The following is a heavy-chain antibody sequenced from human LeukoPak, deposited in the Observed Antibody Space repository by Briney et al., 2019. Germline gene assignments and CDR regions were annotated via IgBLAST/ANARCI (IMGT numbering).Heavy chain of an antibody. D-gene: IGHD5-24*01. CDR1: GASITSSNYN. J-gene: IGHJ4*02. CDR3: AREWGGGYNGY. V-gene: IGHV4-39*07. CDR2: IYYTGIT. Sequence: KPSETLSLTCTVSGASITSSNYNWLWLRQPPGKGLEWIGSIYYTGITYYNLSLKSRVTISVDTSKYQCSLRLSSVTAADTAVYYCAREWGGGYNGYWGQGTLVTVSS.